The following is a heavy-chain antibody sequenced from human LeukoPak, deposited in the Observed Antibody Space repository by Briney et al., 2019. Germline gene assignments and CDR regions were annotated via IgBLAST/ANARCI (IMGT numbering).Heavy chain of an antibody. CDR2: VFYSGST. J-gene: IGHJ4*02. Sequence: PSQTLSLTCTVSGGSISSGDYYWSWIRQPPGKGLEWIGFVFYSGSTYYNPSLKSRVTISVDMSRDQFSLKLSSVTAADTAVYYCARVQYYFGWGSYLYYFDYWGQGTLVTLS. D-gene: IGHD3-10*01. CDR1: GGSISSGDYY. V-gene: IGHV4-30-4*01. CDR3: ARVQYYFGWGSYLYYFDY.